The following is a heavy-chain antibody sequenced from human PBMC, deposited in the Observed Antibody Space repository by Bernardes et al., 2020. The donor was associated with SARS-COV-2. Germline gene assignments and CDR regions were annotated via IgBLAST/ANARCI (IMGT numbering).Heavy chain of an antibody. CDR2: ISSDGDNT. D-gene: IGHD6-19*01. CDR3: VKGSGAVAGVDY. Sequence: GGSLRLSCSASGFTFSSYTLHWVRQAPGKGLEYVSAISSDGDNTYYADSVKGRFIISRDNSKNMLHLQMSSLRLEDTAMYYCVKGSGAVAGVDYWGQGTRVTVST. V-gene: IGHV3-64D*06. CDR1: GFTFSSYT. J-gene: IGHJ4*02.